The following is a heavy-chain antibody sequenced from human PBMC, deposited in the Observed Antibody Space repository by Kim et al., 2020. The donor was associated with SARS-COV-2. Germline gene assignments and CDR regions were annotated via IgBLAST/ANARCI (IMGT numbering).Heavy chain of an antibody. CDR3: ARGWLYNWNDVYYYGMDV. Sequence: SQTLSLTCAISGDSVSSNSAAWNWIRQSPSRGLEWLGRTYYRSKWYNDYAVSVKSRITINPDTSKNQFSLQLNSVTPEDTAVYYCARGWLYNWNDVYYYGMDVWGQGTTVTVSS. J-gene: IGHJ6*02. CDR2: TYYRSKWYN. D-gene: IGHD1-1*01. V-gene: IGHV6-1*01. CDR1: GDSVSSNSAA.